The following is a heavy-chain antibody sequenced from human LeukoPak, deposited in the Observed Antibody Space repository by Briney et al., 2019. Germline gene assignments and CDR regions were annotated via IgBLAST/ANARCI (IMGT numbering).Heavy chain of an antibody. D-gene: IGHD1-26*01. CDR2: FDPEDGET. Sequence: GASVKVSCKVSGYTLTELSMHWVRQAPGKGLEWMGRFDPEDGETIYAQKFQGRVTMTEDTSTDTAYMKVSSLRSEDTALYYCTTGPPELPFDYWGQGTLVTVSS. CDR1: GYTLTELS. V-gene: IGHV1-24*01. J-gene: IGHJ4*02. CDR3: TTGPPELPFDY.